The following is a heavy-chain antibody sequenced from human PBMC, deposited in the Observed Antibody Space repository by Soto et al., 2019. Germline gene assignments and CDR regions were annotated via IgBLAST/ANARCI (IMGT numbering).Heavy chain of an antibody. CDR3: ARSSQYGMDV. Sequence: LVLNCXVSGGSIRSGYYYWGWLRQPPGKGLEWIGKFYYSRNPYYNPPLKSRLIISIDTSKNLYSLKVGPVTAADSAGYYCARSSQYGMDVWGQGTTVTVSS. V-gene: IGHV4-30-4*01. J-gene: IGHJ6*02. CDR1: GGSIRSGYYY. CDR2: FYYSRNP.